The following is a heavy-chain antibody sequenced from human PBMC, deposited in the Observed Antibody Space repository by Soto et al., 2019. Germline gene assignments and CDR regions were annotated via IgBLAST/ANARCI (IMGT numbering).Heavy chain of an antibody. Sequence: ASVKVSCKASGYTFTSYGISWVRQAPGQGLEWMGWISAYNGNTNYAQKLQGRVTMTTDTSTSTAYMELRSLRSDDTAVYYCARGTIADRDYYYEGMDVWGRGTTVAVCS. D-gene: IGHD6-6*01. CDR1: GYTFTSYG. J-gene: IGHJ6*01. CDR3: ARGTIADRDYYYEGMDV. V-gene: IGHV1-18*04. CDR2: ISAYNGNT.